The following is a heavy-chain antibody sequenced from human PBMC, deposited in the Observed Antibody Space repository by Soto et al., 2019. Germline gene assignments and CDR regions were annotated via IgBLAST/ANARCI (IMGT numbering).Heavy chain of an antibody. CDR1: GGTFSSYA. V-gene: IGHV1-69*12. J-gene: IGHJ6*02. CDR3: ARDRGSTAAGTYYYYGMDV. Sequence: QVQLVQSGAEVKKPGSSVKVSCKASGGTFSSYAISWVRQAPGQGLEWMGGIIPIFGTANYAQKFQGRVTITADESTSTAYMELSSLRSEDTAVYYCARDRGSTAAGTYYYYGMDVWGQGTTVTVSS. D-gene: IGHD6-13*01. CDR2: IIPIFGTA.